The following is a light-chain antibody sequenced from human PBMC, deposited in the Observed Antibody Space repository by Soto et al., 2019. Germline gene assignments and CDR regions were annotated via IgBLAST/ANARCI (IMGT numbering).Light chain of an antibody. CDR1: SSDVGGYKS. J-gene: IGLJ1*01. Sequence: QSALTQPASVSGSPGQSIAISCTGTSSDVGGYKSVAWYQQYPGKAPKMMMYDDSDRPLGVSDRFSGSKSGNTASLTISGLHAEDEADYYCSSYSTTHTRVFGSGTKSPS. V-gene: IGLV2-14*03. CDR3: SSYSTTHTRV. CDR2: DDS.